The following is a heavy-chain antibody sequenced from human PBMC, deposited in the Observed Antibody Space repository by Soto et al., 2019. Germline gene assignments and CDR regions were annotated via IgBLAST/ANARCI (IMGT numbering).Heavy chain of an antibody. J-gene: IGHJ4*02. Sequence: QVHLVQSGAEVKKPGASVKVSCKGSGYAFTTYGITWVRQAPGQGLEWMGWISAHNGNTNYAQKLEGXVXVTRDTSTSTAYMELRSLRSDDTAVYYCARGRYGDYWGQGALVTVSS. CDR2: ISAHNGNT. D-gene: IGHD1-1*01. CDR1: GYAFTTYG. CDR3: ARGRYGDY. V-gene: IGHV1-18*01.